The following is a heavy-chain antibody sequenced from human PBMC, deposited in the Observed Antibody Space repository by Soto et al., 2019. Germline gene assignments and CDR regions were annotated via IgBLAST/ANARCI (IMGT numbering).Heavy chain of an antibody. D-gene: IGHD6-6*01. CDR2: ISGSSSYI. V-gene: IGHV3-21*01. CDR3: ASSIAAPHGAFDY. Sequence: EGSLRLSCAASKFTFSSYAMSWVRQAPGKGLEWVSAISGSSSYIYYADSVKGRFTISRDNAKNSLYLQMNSLRAEDTAVYYCASSIAAPHGAFDYWGQGTLVTVSS. J-gene: IGHJ4*02. CDR1: KFTFSSYA.